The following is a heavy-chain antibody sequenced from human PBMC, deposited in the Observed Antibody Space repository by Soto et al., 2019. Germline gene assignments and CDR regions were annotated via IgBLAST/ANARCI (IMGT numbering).Heavy chain of an antibody. D-gene: IGHD2-21*02. CDR1: GGSISSYY. CDR3: ARGGWRLIDY. CDR2: TYYSRST. J-gene: IGHJ4*02. Sequence: QVQLQESGPGLAKPSETLSLTCTVSGGSISSYYWSWIQQPPREGLEWIGYTYYSRSTKYNPSLKSRVTISVDTSKNQFSLKLSSVTAADTAVYYCARGGWRLIDYWGQGTLVTVSS. V-gene: IGHV4-59*08.